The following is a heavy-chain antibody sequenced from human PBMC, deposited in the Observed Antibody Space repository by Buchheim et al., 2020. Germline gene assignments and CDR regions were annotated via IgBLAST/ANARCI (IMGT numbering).Heavy chain of an antibody. CDR1: GFTFSDYS. Sequence: EVQLVESGGGLVKPGGSLRLSCAASGFTFSDYSMNWVRQAPGEGLEWVSSISSSSSYIYYADSVKGRFTISRDNAKNSLYLQMNSLRAEDTAVYYCARDPSRSRTTHINYWGQGTL. D-gene: IGHD4-17*01. CDR3: ARDPSRSRTTHINY. J-gene: IGHJ4*02. V-gene: IGHV3-21*01. CDR2: ISSSSSYI.